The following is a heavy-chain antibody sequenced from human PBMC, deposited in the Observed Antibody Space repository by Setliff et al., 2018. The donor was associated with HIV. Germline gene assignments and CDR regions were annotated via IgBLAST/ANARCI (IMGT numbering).Heavy chain of an antibody. CDR3: ARSSRGYCSGGSCYGFDP. D-gene: IGHD2-15*01. CDR1: GGSFSGYY. Sequence: SETLSLTCAVYGGSFSGYYWTWIRQPPGKGLEWIGEITHSGSSNYNPSLKSRVTISVDTSKNQLSLNVTSVTAADTAVYYCARSSRGYCSGGSCYGFDPWGQGNLVTVSS. J-gene: IGHJ5*02. V-gene: IGHV4-34*01. CDR2: ITHSGSS.